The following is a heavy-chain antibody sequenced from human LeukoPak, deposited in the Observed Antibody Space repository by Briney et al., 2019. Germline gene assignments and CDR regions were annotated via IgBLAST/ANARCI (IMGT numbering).Heavy chain of an antibody. J-gene: IGHJ5*01. CDR2: IRYDGSNK. D-gene: IGHD2-21*02. CDR1: GFTFSSND. Sequence: GGSLRLSCAASGFTFSSNDMHWVRQAPGKGLEWVAFIRYDGSNKYYPDSVKGRFTISRDNSRDTLYLQMNSLRTEDTSVYYCAKGAATYCGGDCHNVWFDCWGQGSMVAVCS. V-gene: IGHV3-30*02. CDR3: AKGAATYCGGDCHNVWFDC.